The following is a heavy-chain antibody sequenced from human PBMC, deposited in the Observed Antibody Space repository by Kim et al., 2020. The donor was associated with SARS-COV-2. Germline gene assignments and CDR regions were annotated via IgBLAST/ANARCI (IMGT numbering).Heavy chain of an antibody. CDR1: GGTFSSYA. J-gene: IGHJ6*02. V-gene: IGHV1-69*13. CDR3: ARDRQQQLGYYYYYGMDV. Sequence: SVKVSCKASGGTFSSYAISWVRQAPGQGLEWMGGIIPIFGTANYAQKFQGRVTITADESTSTAYMELSSLRSEDTAVYYCARDRQQQLGYYYYYGMDVWGQGTTVTVSS. CDR2: IIPIFGTA. D-gene: IGHD6-13*01.